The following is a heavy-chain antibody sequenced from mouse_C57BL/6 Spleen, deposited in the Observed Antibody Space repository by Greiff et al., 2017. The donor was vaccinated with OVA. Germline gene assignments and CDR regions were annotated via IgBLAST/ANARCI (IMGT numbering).Heavy chain of an antibody. J-gene: IGHJ4*01. CDR1: GYTFTSYW. Sequence: QVQLQQPGAELVKPGASVKMSCKASGYTFTSYWITWVKQRPGQGLEWIGDIYPGSGSTNYNEKFKSKVTLTVDTSSSTAYMQLSSLTSEDSAVDYCARGGYYPIDDWGPGTSVTVSS. V-gene: IGHV1-55*01. CDR3: ARGGYYPIDD. CDR2: IYPGSGST.